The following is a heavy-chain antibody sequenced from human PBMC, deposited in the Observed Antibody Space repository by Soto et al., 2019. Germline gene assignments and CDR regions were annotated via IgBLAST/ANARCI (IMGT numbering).Heavy chain of an antibody. V-gene: IGHV3-15*01. CDR3: TTGRYYEILTGYYLKVFVY. J-gene: IGHJ4*02. CDR1: GFTFSNAW. D-gene: IGHD3-9*01. Sequence: GGSLRLSCAASGFTFSNAWMSWVRQAPGKGLEWVGRIKSKTDGGTTDYAAPVKGRFTISRDDSKNTLYLQMNSLKTKNTAVYYCTTGRYYEILTGYYLKVFVYWGQGTLVTVSS. CDR2: IKSKTDGGTT.